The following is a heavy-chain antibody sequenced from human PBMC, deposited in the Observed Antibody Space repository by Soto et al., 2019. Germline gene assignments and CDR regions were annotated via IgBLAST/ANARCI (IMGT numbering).Heavy chain of an antibody. Sequence: SETLSLTCTVSGGSISSGGYYWSWIRQHPGKGLEWIGYIYYSGSTYYNPSLKSRVTISVDTSKNQFSLKLSSVTAADTAVYYCARVVRRPGPHIVLMVYAKGSYFDYWGQGTLVTVSS. D-gene: IGHD2-8*01. CDR1: GGSISSGGYY. CDR3: ARVVRRPGPHIVLMVYAKGSYFDY. V-gene: IGHV4-31*03. CDR2: IYYSGST. J-gene: IGHJ4*02.